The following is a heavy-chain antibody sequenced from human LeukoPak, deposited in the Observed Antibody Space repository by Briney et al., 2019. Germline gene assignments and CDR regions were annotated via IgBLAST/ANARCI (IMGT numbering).Heavy chain of an antibody. CDR3: AKNTDYRGNSASFDY. CDR2: ISDSGGST. CDR1: GFTFNNYA. Sequence: PGGSLRLSCAASGFTFNNYAMSWVRQAPGKGLEWVSVISDSGGSTYYADSVKGRFTISRDNSKNILYLQMNSLRAEDTAVYYCAKNTDYRGNSASFDYWGQGTLVTVSS. D-gene: IGHD4-23*01. V-gene: IGHV3-23*01. J-gene: IGHJ4*02.